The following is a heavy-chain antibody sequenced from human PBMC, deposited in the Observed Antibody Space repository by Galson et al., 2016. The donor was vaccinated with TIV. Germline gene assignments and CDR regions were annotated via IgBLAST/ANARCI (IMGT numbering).Heavy chain of an antibody. CDR1: GGTFSSFV. CDR3: TRDLGRRREY. J-gene: IGHJ4*02. Sequence: SVKVSCKAPGGTFSSFVFNWVRQAPGQGLEWMGVIDPSGGGTTYAQKFQARVTMTRDTSTSTVYMSLSSLKSEDTAVYYCTRDLGRRREYWGQGTLVTVSS. D-gene: IGHD1-26*01. CDR2: IDPSGGGT. V-gene: IGHV1-46*01.